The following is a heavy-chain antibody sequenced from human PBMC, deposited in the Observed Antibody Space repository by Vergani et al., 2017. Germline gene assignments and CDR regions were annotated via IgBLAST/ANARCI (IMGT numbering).Heavy chain of an antibody. D-gene: IGHD2-2*01. Sequence: QVQLVQSGAEVKKPGASVKVSCKASGYTFTSYGISWVRQAPGQGLEWMGWISVYNGNTNYAQKLQGRVTMTTDTSTSTAYMELRSLRSDDTAVYYCAGDPDIVVVPAAPYYYYYYGMDVWGQGTTVTVSS. CDR3: AGDPDIVVVPAAPYYYYYYGMDV. V-gene: IGHV1-18*04. CDR1: GYTFTSYG. J-gene: IGHJ6*02. CDR2: ISVYNGNT.